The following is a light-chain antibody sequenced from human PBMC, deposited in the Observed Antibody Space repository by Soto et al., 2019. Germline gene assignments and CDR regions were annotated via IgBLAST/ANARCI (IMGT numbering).Light chain of an antibody. J-gene: IGKJ1*01. CDR2: GAA. CDR3: HQYGSSPRT. CDR1: QSVSFNS. Sequence: EIVLTQSPGTLSLSPGEGAALSCRASQSVSFNSLAWYQQIPGQTPRLRIFGAATRATGVPDRFSGSGSGTHFTLTISRLQPEDFAVYYCHQYGSSPRTFGQGTSV. V-gene: IGKV3-20*01.